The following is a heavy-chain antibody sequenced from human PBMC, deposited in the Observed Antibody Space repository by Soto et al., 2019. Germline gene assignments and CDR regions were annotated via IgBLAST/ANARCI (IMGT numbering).Heavy chain of an antibody. V-gene: IGHV3-11*01. Sequence: QVQLVESGGGLVKPGGSLRLSCGASGFTFSDYYMSWIRQAPGKGLEWVSYISSSGSITKHADSVKGRLTISRDNAKNSLFLQMNSLRAEDTAVYYCAKRSNYYGMDVWGQGTTVTVS. D-gene: IGHD1-26*01. CDR3: AKRSNYYGMDV. CDR1: GFTFSDYY. J-gene: IGHJ6*02. CDR2: ISSSGSIT.